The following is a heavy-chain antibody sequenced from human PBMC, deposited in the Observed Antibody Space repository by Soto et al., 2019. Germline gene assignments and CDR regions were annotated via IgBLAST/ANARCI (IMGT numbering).Heavy chain of an antibody. CDR1: GFTFSSYG. CDR2: IWYDGSNK. CDR3: ARELEEYYYYYYMDV. J-gene: IGHJ6*03. Sequence: QVQLVESGGGVVQPGRSLRLPCAASGFTFSSYGMHWVRQAPGKGLEWVAVIWYDGSNKYYADSVKGRFTISRDNSKNTLYLQMNSLRAEDTAVYYCARELEEYYYYYYMDVWGKGTTVTVSS. V-gene: IGHV3-33*01.